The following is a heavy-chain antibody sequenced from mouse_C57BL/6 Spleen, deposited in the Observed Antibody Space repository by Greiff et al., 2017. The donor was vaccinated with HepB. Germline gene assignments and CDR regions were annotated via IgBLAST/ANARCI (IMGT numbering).Heavy chain of an antibody. CDR2: IYPRSGNT. J-gene: IGHJ2*01. Sequence: QVQLQQSGAELARPGASVKLSCKASGYTFTSYGISWVKQRTGQGLEWIGEIYPRSGNTYYNEKFKGKATLTADKSSSTAYMELRSLTSEDSAVYFCARPKSLNWDEGYFDYWGQGTTLTVSS. CDR3: ARPKSLNWDEGYFDY. D-gene: IGHD4-1*01. V-gene: IGHV1-81*01. CDR1: GYTFTSYG.